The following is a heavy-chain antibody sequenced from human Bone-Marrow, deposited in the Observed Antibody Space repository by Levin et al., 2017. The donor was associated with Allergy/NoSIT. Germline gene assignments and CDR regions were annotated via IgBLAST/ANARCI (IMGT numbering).Heavy chain of an antibody. D-gene: IGHD3-3*01. CDR2: IIPILGIA. CDR3: ARDRGAYDFWSGYSAFGFDP. Sequence: PGESLKISCKASGGTFSSYAISWVRQAPGQGLEWMGRIIPILGIANYAQKFQGRVTITADKSTSTAYMELSSLRSEDTAVYYCARDRGAYDFWSGYSAFGFDPWGQGTLVTVSS. J-gene: IGHJ5*02. V-gene: IGHV1-69*04. CDR1: GGTFSSYA.